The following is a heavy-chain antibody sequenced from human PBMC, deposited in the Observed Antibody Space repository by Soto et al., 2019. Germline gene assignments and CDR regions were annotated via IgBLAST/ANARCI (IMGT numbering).Heavy chain of an antibody. CDR2: FYLADGT. V-gene: IGHV3-53*01. J-gene: IGHJ3*02. Sequence: DVQVVESGGGLIQPGGSLRLSCAGSGFIVNGKKYITWVRQAPGKGLDWVSGFYLADGTYYADSVKGRFTVSIDSSKNMVYLQMNNLSPEDTAVYYCATWLLREHAFDIWGIGTMVTVSS. D-gene: IGHD2-15*01. CDR1: GFIVNGKKY. CDR3: ATWLLREHAFDI.